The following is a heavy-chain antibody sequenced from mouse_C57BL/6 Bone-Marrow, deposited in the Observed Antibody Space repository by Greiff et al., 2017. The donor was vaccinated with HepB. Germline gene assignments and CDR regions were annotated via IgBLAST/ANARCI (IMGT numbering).Heavy chain of an antibody. CDR2: IYPRSGNT. CDR1: GYTFTSYG. D-gene: IGHD1-1*01. CDR3: ARGRYYYGSSYWYFDV. Sequence: VQLQESGAELARPGASVKLSCKASGYTFTSYGISWVKQRTGQGLEWIGEIYPRSGNTYYNEKFKGKATLTADKSSSTAYMELRSLTSEDSAVYFCARGRYYYGSSYWYFDVWGTGTTVTVSS. J-gene: IGHJ1*03. V-gene: IGHV1-81*01.